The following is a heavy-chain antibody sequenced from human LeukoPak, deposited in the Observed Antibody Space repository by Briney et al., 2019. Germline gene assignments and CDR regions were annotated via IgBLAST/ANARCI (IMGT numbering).Heavy chain of an antibody. CDR2: INPSGGST. CDR1: GYTFTNYY. J-gene: IGHJ4*02. CDR3: ARVRNYYDSSGYSYYFDY. V-gene: IGHV1-46*01. D-gene: IGHD3-22*01. Sequence: ASVTVSCKASGYTFTNYYMHWVRQAPGQGREWMGIINPSGGSTSYAQKFQGRVTITRATSTSTVYMELSSLRSEDTAVYYCARVRNYYDSSGYSYYFDYWGQGTLVTVSS.